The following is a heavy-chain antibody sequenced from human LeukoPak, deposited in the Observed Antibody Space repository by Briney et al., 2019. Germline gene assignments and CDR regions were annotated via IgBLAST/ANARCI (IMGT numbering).Heavy chain of an antibody. Sequence: SVKVSCKASGGTFSNYVISWVRQAPGQGLEWMGGIIPIFGTPNYAQKFQGRVTITADESTSTASMELSSLRSEDTAVYDCASTYYYGSGSGHYFDYWGQGTLVTVSS. V-gene: IGHV1-69*13. J-gene: IGHJ4*02. CDR1: GGTFSNYV. D-gene: IGHD3-10*01. CDR2: IIPIFGTP. CDR3: ASTYYYGSGSGHYFDY.